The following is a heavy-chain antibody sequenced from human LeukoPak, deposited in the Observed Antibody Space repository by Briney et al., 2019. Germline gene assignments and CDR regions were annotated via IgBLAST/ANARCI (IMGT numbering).Heavy chain of an antibody. V-gene: IGHV3-30*02. CDR2: IRYDGSNK. Sequence: GGSLRLSCAASGFTFSSYGMHWVRQAPGKGLEWVAFIRYDGSNKYYAGSVKGRFTISRDNSKNTLYPQMNSLRAEDTAVYYCAKARGYYPDYFDYWGQGTLVTVSS. J-gene: IGHJ4*02. CDR1: GFTFSSYG. D-gene: IGHD3-22*01. CDR3: AKARGYYPDYFDY.